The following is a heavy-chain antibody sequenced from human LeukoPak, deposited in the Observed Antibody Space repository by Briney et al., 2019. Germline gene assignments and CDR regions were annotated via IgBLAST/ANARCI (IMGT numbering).Heavy chain of an antibody. Sequence: ASVKVSCKASGYTFTSYGISWVRQAPGQGLEWMGWISAYNGNTNYAQKLQGRVTMTTDTSTSTAYMELRSLRSDDTAVYYCARGRTTGSYYYYMGVWGKGTTVTVSS. CDR2: ISAYNGNT. CDR1: GYTFTSYG. CDR3: ARGRTTGSYYYYMGV. V-gene: IGHV1-18*01. D-gene: IGHD1-1*01. J-gene: IGHJ6*03.